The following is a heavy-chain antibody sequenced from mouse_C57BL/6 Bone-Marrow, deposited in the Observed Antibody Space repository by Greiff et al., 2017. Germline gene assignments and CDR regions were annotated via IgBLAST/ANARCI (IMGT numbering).Heavy chain of an antibody. J-gene: IGHJ4*01. D-gene: IGHD4-1*01. CDR1: GYTFTSYG. Sequence: QVQLQQSGAELARPGASVKLSCKASGYTFTSYGISWVKQRTGQGLEWIGEIYPRSGNTYYNEKFKGKATLTADKSSSTAYMELRSLTSEDAAVYFCAREDWDRAMDYWGQGTSVTVSS. CDR3: AREDWDRAMDY. V-gene: IGHV1-81*01. CDR2: IYPRSGNT.